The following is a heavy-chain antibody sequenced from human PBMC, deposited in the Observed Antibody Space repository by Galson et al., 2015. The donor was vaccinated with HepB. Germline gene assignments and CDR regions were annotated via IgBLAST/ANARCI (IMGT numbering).Heavy chain of an antibody. CDR1: GFNFGSYA. CDR3: AKADCGGGSCPVHI. D-gene: IGHD2-15*01. V-gene: IGHV3-23*01. J-gene: IGHJ3*02. Sequence: SLRLSCAAAGFNFGSYAMNWVRQAPGKGLEWVSSISGGGDNTFYADSVKGRFTISRDNSKNTLSLQMNSLRAEDTALFYCAKADCGGGSCPVHIWGRGTMVTVSS. CDR2: ISGGGDNT.